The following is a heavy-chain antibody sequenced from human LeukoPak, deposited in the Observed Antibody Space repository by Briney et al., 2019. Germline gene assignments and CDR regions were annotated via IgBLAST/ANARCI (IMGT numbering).Heavy chain of an antibody. J-gene: IGHJ4*02. CDR1: GFTFSSYG. CDR2: ISSSSSYI. V-gene: IGHV3-21*01. Sequence: GGSLRLSCAASGFTFSSYGMSSVRQAPRKGLEWVSSISSSSSYIYYADSVKGRFTISRDNAKNSLYLQMNSLRAEDTPVYYCARGHWGLDSWGQGTLVSVSS. CDR3: ARGHWGLDS. D-gene: IGHD7-27*01.